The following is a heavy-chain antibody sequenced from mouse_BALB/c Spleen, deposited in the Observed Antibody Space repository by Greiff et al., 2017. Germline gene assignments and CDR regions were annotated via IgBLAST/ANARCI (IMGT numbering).Heavy chain of an antibody. D-gene: IGHD6-1*01. CDR3: ARCRSGCHHNAMGY. J-gene: IGHJ4*01. V-gene: IGHV1S33*01. CDR2: IYPGDGST. CDR1: GYTFTSYD. Sequence: LKQSGPELVKPGALVKISCKASGYTFTSYDINWVKQRPGQGLEWIGWIYPGDGSTKYNEKFKGKATLTADKSSSTAYMQLSSLTAENSAVFFGARCRSGCHHNAMGYWGQGTSGTVSS.